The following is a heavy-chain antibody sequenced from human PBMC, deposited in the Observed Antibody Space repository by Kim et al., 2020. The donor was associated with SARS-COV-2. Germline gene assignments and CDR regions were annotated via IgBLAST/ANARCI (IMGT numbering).Heavy chain of an antibody. J-gene: IGHJ4*02. D-gene: IGHD3-16*02. CDR3: AKGKFMITFGGVIVKD. V-gene: IGHV3-23*01. Sequence: GGSLRLSCAASGFTFSSYAMSWVRQAPGKGLEWVSAISGSGGSTYYADSVKGRFTISRDNSKNTLYLQMNSLRAEDTAVYYCAKGKFMITFGGVIVKDWGQGTLVTVSS. CDR2: ISGSGGST. CDR1: GFTFSSYA.